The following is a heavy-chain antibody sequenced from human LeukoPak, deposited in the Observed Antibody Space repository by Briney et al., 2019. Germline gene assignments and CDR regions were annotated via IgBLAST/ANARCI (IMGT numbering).Heavy chain of an antibody. CDR2: INHSGST. CDR1: GGSFSGYY. J-gene: IGHJ5*02. CDR3: ARPITMVRGAPWFDP. D-gene: IGHD3-10*01. Sequence: SETLSLTCAVYGGSFSGYYWSWIRQPPGKGLEWIGEINHSGSTNYNPSLKSRVTISVDTSKNQFSLKLSSVTAADTAVYYCARPITMVRGAPWFDPWGQGTLVTVSS. V-gene: IGHV4-34*01.